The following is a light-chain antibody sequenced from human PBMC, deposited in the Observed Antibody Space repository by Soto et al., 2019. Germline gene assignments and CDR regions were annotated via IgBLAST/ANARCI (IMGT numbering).Light chain of an antibody. Sequence: DIQLNQSPSFLSASVGDRVTITCRASQGISSYLAWYQQKPGKAPKLLIYAASTLQSGVASRFSGSGSGTEFTLTISSLQPEDFASYYCQQLNSYPVTFGGWPKVDIK. CDR3: QQLNSYPVT. CDR1: QGISSY. V-gene: IGKV1-9*01. J-gene: IGKJ4*01. CDR2: AAS.